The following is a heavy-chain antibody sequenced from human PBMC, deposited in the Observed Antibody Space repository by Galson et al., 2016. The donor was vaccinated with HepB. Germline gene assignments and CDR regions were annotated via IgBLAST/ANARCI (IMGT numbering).Heavy chain of an antibody. CDR1: GFTFSSYS. J-gene: IGHJ4*02. CDR2: ISSSSDNK. D-gene: IGHD1-26*01. V-gene: IGHV3-21*01. CDR3: ARDPSGSLDY. Sequence: SLRLSCAASGFTFSSYSMNWVRQAPGKGLEWVSGISSSSDNKVYAESVKGRFTISRDNAKNSLYLQMNSPRAEDTAVYYCARDPSGSLDYWGQGILVTVSS.